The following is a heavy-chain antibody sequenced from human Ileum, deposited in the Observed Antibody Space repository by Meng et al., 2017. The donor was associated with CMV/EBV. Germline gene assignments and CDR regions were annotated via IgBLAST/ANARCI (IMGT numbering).Heavy chain of an antibody. CDR3: ARDSCSSASCSKQFDY. J-gene: IGHJ4*02. CDR2: ISYDGGNK. V-gene: IGHV3-30-3*01. CDR1: GFTFSSYA. D-gene: IGHD2-2*01. Sequence: GASLKISCAASGFTFSSYALNWVRQAPGKGLEWVAVISYDGGNKYYADSVKGRFTISRDNSKNTLYLQMNSLRTADTAVYYCARDSCSSASCSKQFDYWGQGTLVTVSS.